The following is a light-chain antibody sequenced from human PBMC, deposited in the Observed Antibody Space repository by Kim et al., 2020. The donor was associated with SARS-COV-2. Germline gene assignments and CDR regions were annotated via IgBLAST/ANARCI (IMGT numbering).Light chain of an antibody. J-gene: IGLJ1*01. CDR2: SNN. Sequence: GVTFSSAGSGSKIGCRIVNWYQQLPGPAPKLLIYSNNQRPSGVPDRFSGSKSGTSGSLAISGLQSEDEADYYCAAWDGSLNGYVFGTGTKVTVL. CDR3: AAWDGSLNGYV. CDR1: GSKIGCRI. V-gene: IGLV1-44*01.